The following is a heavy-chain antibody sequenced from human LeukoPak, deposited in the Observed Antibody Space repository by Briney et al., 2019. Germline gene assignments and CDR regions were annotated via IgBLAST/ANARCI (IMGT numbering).Heavy chain of an antibody. CDR2: VGGSSGGST. D-gene: IGHD1-26*01. V-gene: IGHV3-23*01. CDR1: GFTFSSDA. J-gene: IGHJ1*01. Sequence: GGSLRLSCAASGFTFSSDAMNWVRLAPGKGLEWVSSVGGSSGGSTQYADAVKGRLTVSRDNSKNTLYLQMNSLRAEDTAVYYCAKKIQVGATSPYSDFQDWGQGTLVTVSS. CDR3: AKKIQVGATSPYSDFQD.